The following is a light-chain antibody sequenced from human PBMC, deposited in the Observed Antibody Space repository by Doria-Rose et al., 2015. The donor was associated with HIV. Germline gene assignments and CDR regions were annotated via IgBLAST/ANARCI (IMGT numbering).Light chain of an antibody. J-gene: IGKJ1*01. CDR1: QSFSSTY. CDR3: HQYGTSWT. Sequence: TQSPGTLSLSPGAGATLSCRASQSFSSTYLAWYQQKPGQAPSLLIYDGSTRATGIPDRFSASGSGTDFTLTINGLEPEDFALYYCHQYGTSWTFGQGTKVEI. CDR2: DGS. V-gene: IGKV3-20*01.